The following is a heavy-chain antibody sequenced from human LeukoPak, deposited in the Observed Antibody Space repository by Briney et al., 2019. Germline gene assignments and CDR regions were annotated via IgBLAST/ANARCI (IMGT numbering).Heavy chain of an antibody. CDR3: AKPARTDYADY. V-gene: IGHV3-23*01. Sequence: GGSLRLSCAASGFTFSSYGMNWVRQAPGKGLEWVSAISGSGGRTYYADSVKGRFTISRDNSKNTLYLQMNSLRAADTAVYYCAKPARTDYADYWGQGTLVTVSS. CDR2: ISGSGGRT. CDR1: GFTFSSYG. J-gene: IGHJ4*02. D-gene: IGHD1-14*01.